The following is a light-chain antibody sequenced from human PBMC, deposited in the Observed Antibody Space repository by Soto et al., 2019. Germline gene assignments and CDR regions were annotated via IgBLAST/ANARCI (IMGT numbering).Light chain of an antibody. Sequence: QSALTQPASVSGSPGQSITISCTGTSSDVGGYTYVSWYQQYPGKAPKVMISEVTKRPSGVSNRFSGSKSGNTASLTISGLQAEDEADYYCSSYTSSHTLVFGGGTKLTVL. CDR1: SSDVGGYTY. CDR2: EVT. J-gene: IGLJ2*01. V-gene: IGLV2-14*01. CDR3: SSYTSSHTLV.